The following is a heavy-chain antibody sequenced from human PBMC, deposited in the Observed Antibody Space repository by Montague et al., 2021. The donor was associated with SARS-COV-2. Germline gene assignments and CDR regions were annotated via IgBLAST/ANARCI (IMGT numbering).Heavy chain of an antibody. CDR2: ISYDGSNK. Sequence: SLRLSCAASGFTFSSYAMHWVRQAPGKGLEWVAVISYDGSNKYYADSVKGRFTISRDNSKNTLYLQMNSLRAEDTAVYYCARDIATLGRWLQVPWARYYYYGMDVWGQGTTVTVSS. V-gene: IGHV3-30*04. CDR1: GFTFSSYA. D-gene: IGHD5-24*01. CDR3: ARDIATLGRWLQVPWARYYYYGMDV. J-gene: IGHJ6*02.